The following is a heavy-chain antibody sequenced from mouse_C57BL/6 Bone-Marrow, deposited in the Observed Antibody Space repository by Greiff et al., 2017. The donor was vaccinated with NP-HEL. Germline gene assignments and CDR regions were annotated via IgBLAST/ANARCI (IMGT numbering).Heavy chain of an antibody. CDR3: ARDLYYYGSSYYWYFDV. CDR1: GYAFSSSW. J-gene: IGHJ1*03. CDR2: IYPGDGDT. D-gene: IGHD1-1*01. Sequence: QVQLQQSGPELVKPGASVKISCKASGYAFSSSWMNWVKQRPGKGLEWIGRIYPGDGDTNYNGKFKGKATLTADKSSSTAYMQLSSLTSEDSAVYFWARDLYYYGSSYYWYFDVWGTGTTVTVSS. V-gene: IGHV1-82*01.